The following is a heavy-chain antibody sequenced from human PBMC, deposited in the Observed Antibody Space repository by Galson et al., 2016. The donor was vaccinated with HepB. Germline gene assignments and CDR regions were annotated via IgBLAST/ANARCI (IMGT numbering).Heavy chain of an antibody. V-gene: IGHV3-7*01. J-gene: IGHJ3*02. CDR1: GFTFSTSW. Sequence: SLRLSCAASGFTFSTSWMTWVRHAPGKGLEWVANITPNGVVKDYVGFVKGRFTISRDNARNILFLQMNSLRAEDTALYYCARDHAYGAHDTWGRGTVVTVSS. CDR3: ARDHAYGAHDT. CDR2: ITPNGVVK. D-gene: IGHD4/OR15-4a*01.